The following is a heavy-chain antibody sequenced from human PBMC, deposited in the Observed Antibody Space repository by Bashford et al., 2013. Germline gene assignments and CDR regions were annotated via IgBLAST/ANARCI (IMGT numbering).Heavy chain of an antibody. D-gene: IGHD3-3*01. CDR3: ARDGPHYDFWSGPIYYFDY. V-gene: IGHV3-30-3*01. J-gene: IGHJ4*02. Sequence: GGSLRLSCAASGFTFSSYAMHWVRQAPGKGLEWVAVISYDGSNKYYADSVKGRFTISRDNSKNTLYLQMNSLRAEDTAVYYCARDGPHYDFWSGPIYYFDYWGQGTLVTVSS. CDR1: GFTFSSYA. CDR2: ISYDGSNK.